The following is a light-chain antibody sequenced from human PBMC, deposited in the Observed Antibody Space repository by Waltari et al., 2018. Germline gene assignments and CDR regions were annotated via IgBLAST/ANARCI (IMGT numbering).Light chain of an antibody. CDR1: SSDLGGYDF. CDR2: EVT. Sequence: QSALTQPASVSGSPGPSIPISCTGTSSDLGGYDFVSWYQQYPGMAPKLMIYEVTNRPSGVSGRFSGSKSGTTASLTISGLQPEDEADYYCTSYTTSTTVLFGGGTKVTVL. CDR3: TSYTTSTTVL. J-gene: IGLJ3*02. V-gene: IGLV2-14*01.